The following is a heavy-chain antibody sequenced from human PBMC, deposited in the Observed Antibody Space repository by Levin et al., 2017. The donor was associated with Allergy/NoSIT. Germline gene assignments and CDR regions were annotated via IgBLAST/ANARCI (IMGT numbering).Heavy chain of an antibody. V-gene: IGHV3-48*01. Sequence: PGGSLRLSCAASGFTFSSYCMNWVRQAPGKGLEWVSYLSSSSSTLYYADSVKGRFTISRDNAKNSLYLQMNSLRVEDTAVYYCASALPQRAFDIWGQGTMVTVSS. CDR2: LSSSSSTL. CDR3: ASALPQRAFDI. CDR1: GFTFSSYC. J-gene: IGHJ3*02.